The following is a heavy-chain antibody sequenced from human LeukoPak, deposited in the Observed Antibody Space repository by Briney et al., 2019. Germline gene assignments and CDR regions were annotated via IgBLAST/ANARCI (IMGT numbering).Heavy chain of an antibody. D-gene: IGHD3-10*01. CDR2: IYPGDSDT. CDR3: ARLSSSRASYFDY. V-gene: IGHV5-51*01. Sequence: GESLKISCKGSGYSFTSYWIGWVRQMPGEGLEWMGIIYPGDSDTRYSPSFQGQATISADKSISTAYLQWSSLKASDTAMYYCARLSSSRASYFDYWGQGTLVTVSS. CDR1: GYSFTSYW. J-gene: IGHJ4*02.